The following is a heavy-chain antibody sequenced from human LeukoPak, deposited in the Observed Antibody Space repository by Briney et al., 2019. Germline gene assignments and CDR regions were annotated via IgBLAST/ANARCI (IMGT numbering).Heavy chain of an antibody. CDR2: MNPNSGNT. D-gene: IGHD6-19*01. V-gene: IGHV1-8*01. CDR3: ASLVGSSSGGFDY. Sequence: WXRQATGQGLEWMGWMNPNSGNTGYAQKFQGRVTMTRNTSISTAYMELSSLRSEDTAVYYCASLVGSSSGGFDYWGQGTLVTVSS. J-gene: IGHJ4*02.